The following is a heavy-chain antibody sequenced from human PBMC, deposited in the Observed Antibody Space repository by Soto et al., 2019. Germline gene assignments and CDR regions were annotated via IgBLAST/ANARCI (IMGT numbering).Heavy chain of an antibody. V-gene: IGHV3-23*01. D-gene: IGHD3-10*01. CDR1: GFIFSSYA. CDR3: AKEGGSGSYRQYFDY. Sequence: GGSLRLSCAASGFIFSSYAMSWVRQAPGKGLEWVSGISGSGGGAYYADSVKGRFTISRDNSKNTLYLQMNSLRAEDTAVYYCAKEGGSGSYRQYFDYWGQGTLVTVSS. CDR2: ISGSGGGA. J-gene: IGHJ4*02.